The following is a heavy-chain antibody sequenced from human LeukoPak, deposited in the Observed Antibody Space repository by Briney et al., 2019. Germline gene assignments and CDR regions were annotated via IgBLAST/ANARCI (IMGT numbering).Heavy chain of an antibody. CDR1: GFRFSDFT. Sequence: GGSLRLSCAASGFRFSDFTMTWVRQAPGKGPEWVSAIGGRGGSTYYADSLGGRFTISRDNSKDMVYLQMNSLKVEDTATYYCGKEGGAWGQGTEVTVSS. D-gene: IGHD3-16*01. V-gene: IGHV3-23*01. CDR2: IGGRGGST. J-gene: IGHJ5*02. CDR3: GKEGGA.